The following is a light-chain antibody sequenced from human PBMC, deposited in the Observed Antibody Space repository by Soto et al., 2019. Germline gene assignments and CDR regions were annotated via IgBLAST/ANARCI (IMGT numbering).Light chain of an antibody. CDR1: SSDIGSFTF. J-gene: IGLJ1*01. V-gene: IGLV2-14*03. Sequence: QSVLTQPASVSGSPGQSITISCTGTSSDIGSFTFVSWYQQHPGKVPKLMIFDVNRRPSGVSDRFSGSKSGNTASLTISGLHAEDEGDYDCSSYTSSSTHVFGSGTKLTVL. CDR2: DVN. CDR3: SSYTSSSTHV.